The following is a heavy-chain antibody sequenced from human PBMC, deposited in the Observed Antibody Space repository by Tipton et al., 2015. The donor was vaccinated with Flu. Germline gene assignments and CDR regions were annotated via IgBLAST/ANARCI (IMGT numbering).Heavy chain of an antibody. D-gene: IGHD3-22*01. CDR3: ARASLQTFYYESTGYYFDY. J-gene: IGHJ4*02. Sequence: WIGNIYHGGNTYYNPSLKSRVTISIDRSKNQFYLKLTSVTAADTAVYYCARASLQTFYYESTGYYFDYWGQGTLVTVSS. CDR2: IYHGGNT. V-gene: IGHV4-30-2*01.